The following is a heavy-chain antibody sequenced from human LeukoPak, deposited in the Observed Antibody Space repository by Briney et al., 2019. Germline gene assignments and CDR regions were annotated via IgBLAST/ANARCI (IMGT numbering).Heavy chain of an antibody. D-gene: IGHD3-22*01. CDR1: GYTFINYG. CDR3: ARDDNYFDNGGYQPVEY. J-gene: IGHJ4*02. Sequence: ASVKVSCKASGYTFINYGISWVRQAPGQGLEWMGWISAYNGNTNYARELQGRVTMTTDTATSTAYMELTSLRSDDTAVYYCARDDNYFDNGGYQPVEYWGQGTLVTVSS. CDR2: ISAYNGNT. V-gene: IGHV1-18*01.